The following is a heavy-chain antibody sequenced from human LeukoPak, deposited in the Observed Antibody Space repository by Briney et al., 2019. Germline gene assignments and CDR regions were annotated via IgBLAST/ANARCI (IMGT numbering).Heavy chain of an antibody. CDR1: GYTFTSYY. V-gene: IGHV1-46*01. CDR3: ATEGTYDYVWGSYRLPFDY. J-gene: IGHJ4*02. CDR2: INPSGGST. D-gene: IGHD3-16*02. Sequence: GASVKVSCKASGYTFTSYYMHWVRQAPGQGLEWMGIINPSGGSTSYAQKFQGRVTITADKSTSTAYMELSILRSEDTAVYYCATEGTYDYVWGSYRLPFDYWGQGTLVTVSS.